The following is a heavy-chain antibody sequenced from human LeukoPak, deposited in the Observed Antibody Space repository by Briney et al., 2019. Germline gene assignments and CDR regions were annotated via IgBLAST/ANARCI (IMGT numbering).Heavy chain of an antibody. CDR3: ASILYG. V-gene: IGHV3-NL1*01. CDR1: GFSFSNYG. D-gene: IGHD2/OR15-2a*01. Sequence: GGSLRLSCAASGFSFSNYGMHWVRQAPGKGLEWVATFSSGGRTSYADSVKGRFTISRDTSQNTVYLQMNSLRDEDTALYYCASILYGWGQGTLVTVSS. J-gene: IGHJ4*02. CDR2: FSSGGRT.